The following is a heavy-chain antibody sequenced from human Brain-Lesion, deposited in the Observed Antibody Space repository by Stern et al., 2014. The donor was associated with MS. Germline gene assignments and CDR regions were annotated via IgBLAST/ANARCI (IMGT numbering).Heavy chain of an antibody. Sequence: QVQLVESGPGLVKPSETLSLTCTVSGGSISSSSYYWGWIRQPPGKGLEWIGSIYYRGSTSYNPSLKRRVTISMDPSKNPLSLRLSSGTAADTAVYFCAKLWLGELPESPFDYWGQGTLVTVSS. V-gene: IGHV4-39*01. J-gene: IGHJ4*02. CDR2: IYYRGST. CDR3: AKLWLGELPESPFDY. CDR1: GGSISSSSYY. D-gene: IGHD3-10*01.